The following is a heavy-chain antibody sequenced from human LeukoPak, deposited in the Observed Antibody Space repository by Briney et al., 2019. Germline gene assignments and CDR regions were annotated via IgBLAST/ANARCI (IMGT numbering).Heavy chain of an antibody. Sequence: ASVKVSCKASGYTFTTYYIHWVRQAPGQGLEWMGIINPIGGTTDYAQKFQGRVTMTRDTSTSTVYMELSSLRSEDTAVYYCARQQGLQNLNFDYWGQGTLVTVSS. D-gene: IGHD4-11*01. V-gene: IGHV1-46*01. CDR1: GYTFTTYY. CDR2: INPIGGTT. CDR3: ARQQGLQNLNFDY. J-gene: IGHJ4*02.